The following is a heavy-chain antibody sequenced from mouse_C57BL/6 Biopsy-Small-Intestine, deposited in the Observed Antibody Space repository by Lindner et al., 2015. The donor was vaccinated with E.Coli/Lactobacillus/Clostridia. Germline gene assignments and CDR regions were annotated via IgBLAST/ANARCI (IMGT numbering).Heavy chain of an antibody. CDR2: ISSGSSTI. CDR1: GFTFSDYG. CDR3: ARRTGYYFDY. V-gene: IGHV5-17*01. J-gene: IGHJ2*01. Sequence: VQLQESGGGLVKPGGSLKLSCAASGFTFSDYGMHWVRQAPEKGLEWVAYISSGSSTIYYADTVKGRFTISRDNAKNTLFLQMTSLRSEDTAMYYCARRTGYYFDYWGQGTTLTVSS. D-gene: IGHD4-1*01.